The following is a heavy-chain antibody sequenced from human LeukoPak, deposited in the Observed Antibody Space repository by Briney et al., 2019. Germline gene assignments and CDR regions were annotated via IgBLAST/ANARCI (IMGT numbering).Heavy chain of an antibody. J-gene: IGHJ5*02. V-gene: IGHV1-2*02. Sequence: ASVKVSCKASGYTFTAYYMHWVRQAPGQGLEWMGWINPNSGGTNYAQKFQGRVTMTRDTSISTAYMELSRLRSDDTAVYYCARSLKAYSNSPPIHWFDPWGQGTLVTVSS. CDR3: ARSLKAYSNSPPIHWFDP. D-gene: IGHD4-11*01. CDR2: INPNSGGT. CDR1: GYTFTAYY.